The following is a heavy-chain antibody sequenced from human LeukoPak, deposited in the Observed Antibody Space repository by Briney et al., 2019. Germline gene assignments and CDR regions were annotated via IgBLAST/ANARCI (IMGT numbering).Heavy chain of an antibody. J-gene: IGHJ6*03. CDR2: IKQDGSEK. CDR3: ARDRLSLPYDFWSGYPSDYMDV. V-gene: IGHV3-7*01. D-gene: IGHD3-3*01. CDR1: GFTFSSYW. Sequence: GGSLRLSCAASGFTFSSYWMSWVRQAPGKGLEWVANIKQDGSEKYYVDSVKGRFTISRDNAKNSLYLQMNSLRAEDTAVYYCARDRLSLPYDFWSGYPSDYMDVWGKGTTVTVSS.